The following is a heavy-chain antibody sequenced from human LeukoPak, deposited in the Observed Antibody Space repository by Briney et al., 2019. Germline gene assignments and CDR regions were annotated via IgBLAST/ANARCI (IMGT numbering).Heavy chain of an antibody. V-gene: IGHV1-24*01. Sequence: ASVKVSCKVSGYTLTELSMHWVRQAPGKGLEWMGGFDPEDGETIYAQKFQGRVTMTTDTSTSTAYMELRSLRSDDTAVYYCARDSDILTGFDYWGQGTLVTVSS. D-gene: IGHD3-9*01. CDR3: ARDSDILTGFDY. J-gene: IGHJ4*02. CDR2: FDPEDGET. CDR1: GYTLTELS.